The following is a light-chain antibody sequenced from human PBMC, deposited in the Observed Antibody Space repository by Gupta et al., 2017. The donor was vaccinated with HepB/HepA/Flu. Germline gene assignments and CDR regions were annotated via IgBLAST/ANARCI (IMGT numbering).Light chain of an antibody. CDR2: LNSDGSH. V-gene: IGLV4-69*01. J-gene: IGLJ2*01. Sequence: QLVLTQSPSASAPLDPPVQLTCTLRSGHSSYAIAWHQQQPEKGPRYLMKLNSDGSHSKGDGIPYRFSGSSSGAERYLTISSLQSEDEADYYCQTWGTGTVVFGGGTKLTVL. CDR1: SGHSSYA. CDR3: QTWGTGTVV.